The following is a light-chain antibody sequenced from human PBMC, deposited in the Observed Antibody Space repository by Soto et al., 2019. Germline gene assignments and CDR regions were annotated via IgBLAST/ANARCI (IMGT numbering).Light chain of an antibody. CDR1: SSEVGGYNY. CDR2: DVS. CDR3: SSYTSSIPFV. V-gene: IGLV2-14*01. Sequence: QSVLTQPASVSGSPGQSITISCTGTSSEVGGYNYVSWYQQHPGKAPKLMIYDVSNRPSGVSNRFSGSKSGNTASLTISGFQSEDEADYYCSSYTSSIPFVFGTGTKVTVL. J-gene: IGLJ1*01.